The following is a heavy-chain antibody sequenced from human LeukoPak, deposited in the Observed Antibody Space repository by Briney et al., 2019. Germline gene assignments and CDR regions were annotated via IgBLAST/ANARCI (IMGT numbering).Heavy chain of an antibody. CDR3: TRVRQGSQSDY. Sequence: TSETLSLTCTVSGGSISSGNYHWAWIRQPPGKGLECVGSIHHSGNAFYNSSLESRLSISVDTSKNQFSLQLRSVTAADTAVYYCTRVRQGSQSDYWGQGTLVTVSS. J-gene: IGHJ4*02. CDR1: GGSISSGNYH. V-gene: IGHV4-39*07. CDR2: IHHSGNA.